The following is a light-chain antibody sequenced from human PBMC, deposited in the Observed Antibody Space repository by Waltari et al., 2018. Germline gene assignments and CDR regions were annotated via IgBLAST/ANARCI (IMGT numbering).Light chain of an antibody. V-gene: IGKV1-39*01. J-gene: IGKJ1*01. CDR3: HQYYDTPWT. Sequence: DIQMTQSPSSLSASVRDSVTITCRASQSISSYLNWYQQKPGKAPKLLIYAASSLQSGVPSRFSGSGSGTDFTLTISSLQTEDVAVYYCHQYYDTPWTFGQGTKVEIK. CDR2: AAS. CDR1: QSISSY.